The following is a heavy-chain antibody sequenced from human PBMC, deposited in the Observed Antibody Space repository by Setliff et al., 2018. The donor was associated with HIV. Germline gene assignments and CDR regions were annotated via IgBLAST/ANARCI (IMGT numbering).Heavy chain of an antibody. CDR3: ARDLIRITPHGDLPF. D-gene: IGHD2-15*01. V-gene: IGHV3-74*01. J-gene: IGHJ4*02. CDR2: ISPDGTKT. CDR1: GFTFRAHW. Sequence: GSLRLSCAASGFTFRAHWMLWFRQAPGKGLMWVSRISPDGTKTNHADSVKGRCTTSRDNSKNMFYLQMHNVRSEDTGFYYCARDLIRITPHGDLPFWGQGTLVTVSS.